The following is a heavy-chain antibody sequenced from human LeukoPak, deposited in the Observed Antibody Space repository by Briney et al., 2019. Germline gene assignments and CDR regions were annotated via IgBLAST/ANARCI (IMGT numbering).Heavy chain of an antibody. V-gene: IGHV3-30*04. Sequence: PGGSLRLSCAASGFTFSSYAMHWVRQAPGKGLEWVAVISYDGSNKYYADSVKGRFTISRDNSKNTMYLQINSLRAEDTAVYYCARGGTVRGGLDYWGQGTLVTVSS. J-gene: IGHJ4*02. CDR3: ARGGTVRGGLDY. D-gene: IGHD3-10*01. CDR1: GFTFSSYA. CDR2: ISYDGSNK.